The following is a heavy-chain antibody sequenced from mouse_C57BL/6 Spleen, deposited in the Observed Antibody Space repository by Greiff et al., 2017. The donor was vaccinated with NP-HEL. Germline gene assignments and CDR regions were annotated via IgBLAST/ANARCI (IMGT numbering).Heavy chain of an antibody. Sequence: EVKLQESGEGLVKPGGSLKLSCAASGFTFSSYAMSWVRQTPEKRLEWVAYISSGGDYTDYADTVKGRFTISIDNDSNTLYLQMSSLKSEDTAMYYCKRERRDYDEGFAYWGQGTLVTVSA. CDR2: ISSGGDYT. CDR1: GFTFSSYA. CDR3: KRERRDYDEGFAY. V-gene: IGHV5-9-1*02. D-gene: IGHD2-4*01. J-gene: IGHJ3*01.